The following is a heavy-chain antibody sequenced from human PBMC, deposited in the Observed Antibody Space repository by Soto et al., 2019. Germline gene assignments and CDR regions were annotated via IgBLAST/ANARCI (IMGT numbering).Heavy chain of an antibody. Sequence: SETLSLTCPVSGGSISSYYWSWIRQPPGKGLEWSVYIYYSGSTNYTPSLKSRVTISVDTSKNQFSLKLSSVTAADTAVYYCARGPTGSGNWFDPWGQGTLVTAST. CDR1: GGSISSYY. V-gene: IGHV4-59*01. D-gene: IGHD1-26*01. CDR3: ARGPTGSGNWFDP. J-gene: IGHJ5*02. CDR2: IYYSGST.